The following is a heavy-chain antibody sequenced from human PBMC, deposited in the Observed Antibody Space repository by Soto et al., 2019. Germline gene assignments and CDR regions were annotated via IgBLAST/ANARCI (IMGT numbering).Heavy chain of an antibody. D-gene: IGHD1-7*01. Sequence: QVQLVQSGAEVKKPGASVKVSCKASGYTFTSYDINWVRQATGQGLEWMGWMNPNSGNTAYAQKFQGRVTMTRNTSISTAYMELSSLRSEDTAVYYWARERTGPNYFEYWGQGTLVTVSS. CDR2: MNPNSGNT. V-gene: IGHV1-8*01. J-gene: IGHJ4*02. CDR1: GYTFTSYD. CDR3: ARERTGPNYFEY.